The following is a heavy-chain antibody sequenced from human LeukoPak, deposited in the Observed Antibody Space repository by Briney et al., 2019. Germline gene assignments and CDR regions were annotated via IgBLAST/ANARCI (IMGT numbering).Heavy chain of an antibody. CDR3: AKVTTGIAAAGIDC. J-gene: IGHJ4*02. CDR1: GFTFRNYE. CDR2: ASYDGSEK. V-gene: IGHV3-30*18. D-gene: IGHD6-13*01. Sequence: GGSLRLSCAASGFTFRNYEMHWVRQAPGKGLEWVAAASYDGSEKYYADTVKGRFTISRDNSKNTLYLQMNSLRADDTAVYFCAKVTTGIAAAGIDCWGQGTLVIVSS.